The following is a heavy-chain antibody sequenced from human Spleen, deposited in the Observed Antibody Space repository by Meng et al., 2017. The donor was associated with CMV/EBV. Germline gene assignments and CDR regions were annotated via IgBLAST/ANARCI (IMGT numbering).Heavy chain of an antibody. CDR1: GASFTGHY. CDR2: INHSGST. Sequence: SETLSLTCAVYGASFTGHYWSWIRQPPGKGLEWIGEINHSGSTTYNPSLKSQVTISVDTSKNQFSLKLSSASAADTAIYYCARRKVGDGFDIWGQGTMVTVSS. V-gene: IGHV4-34*01. J-gene: IGHJ3*02. CDR3: ARRKVGDGFDI.